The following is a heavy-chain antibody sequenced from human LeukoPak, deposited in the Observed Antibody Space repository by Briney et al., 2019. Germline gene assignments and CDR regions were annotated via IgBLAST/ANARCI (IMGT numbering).Heavy chain of an antibody. CDR2: IHPNSGGT. CDR3: VRVMGRNYIPNPRDAFEI. J-gene: IGHJ3*02. V-gene: IGHV1-2*07. D-gene: IGHD1-14*01. Sequence: ASVKVSCKTSGLTFTGYYMHWVRQAPGQGREWMGWIHPNSGGTHYAHKFQGRVTMASDTSIRTVYMELSRLRPDDTAVYYCVRVMGRNYIPNPRDAFEIWGQGTVVTVSS. CDR1: GLTFTGYY.